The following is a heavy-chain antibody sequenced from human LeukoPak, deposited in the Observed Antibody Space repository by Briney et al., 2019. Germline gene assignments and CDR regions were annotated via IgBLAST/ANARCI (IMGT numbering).Heavy chain of an antibody. CDR2: INTDGSIT. V-gene: IGHV3-74*01. CDR1: GFTFSSYW. CDR3: ARDRGGGTYYDFWSGYSHGAFDI. J-gene: IGHJ3*02. Sequence: PGGSLRLSCAASGFTFSSYWMHWVRQAPGKGLVWVSRINTDGSITNYADSVKGRFTISRDNAKNTLNLQMNSLRAEDTAVYYCARDRGGGTYYDFWSGYSHGAFDIWGQGTMVTVSS. D-gene: IGHD3-3*01.